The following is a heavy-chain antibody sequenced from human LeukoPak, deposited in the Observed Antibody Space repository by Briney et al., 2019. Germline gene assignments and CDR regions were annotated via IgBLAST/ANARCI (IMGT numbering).Heavy chain of an antibody. Sequence: ASVKVSCKASGYTFTSYDINWVRPATGQGLEWMGWMNPNNGNTDYAQKFQGRVTLTKNTSISTAYMELSSLRSEDTAVYYCAVTAATGDSDYWGQGTLVTVSS. D-gene: IGHD6-13*01. CDR1: GYTFTSYD. CDR3: AVTAATGDSDY. J-gene: IGHJ4*02. CDR2: MNPNNGNT. V-gene: IGHV1-8*01.